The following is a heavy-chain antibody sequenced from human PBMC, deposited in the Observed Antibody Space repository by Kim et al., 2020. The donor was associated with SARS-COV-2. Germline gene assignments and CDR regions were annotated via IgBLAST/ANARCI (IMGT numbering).Heavy chain of an antibody. CDR3: ARGRRLDSSGWYRPYYFDY. V-gene: IGHV3-48*03. J-gene: IGHJ4*02. Sequence: GRFTISRDNAKNSLFLQMNSLRVEDTAVYYCARGRRLDSSGWYRPYYFDYWGQGTLVTVSS. D-gene: IGHD6-19*01.